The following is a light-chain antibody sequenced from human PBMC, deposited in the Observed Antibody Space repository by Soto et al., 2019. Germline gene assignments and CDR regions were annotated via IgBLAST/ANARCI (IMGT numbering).Light chain of an antibody. CDR1: RSVLYSSNNKNY. CDR3: QQHYSTPYT. CDR2: WAS. Sequence: EIVMTQSPDSLAVSLGERATIKCKSSRSVLYSSNNKNYLAWYQQKPGQPPKLLIYWASTRESGVPDRFSGSGSGTDFTLTISSLQAEDVAVYYCQQHYSTPYTFGQGTKLEIK. J-gene: IGKJ2*01. V-gene: IGKV4-1*01.